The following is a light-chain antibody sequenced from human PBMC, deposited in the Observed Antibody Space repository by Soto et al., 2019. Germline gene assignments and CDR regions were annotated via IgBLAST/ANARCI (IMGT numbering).Light chain of an antibody. CDR3: AAWDDSLKGYV. Sequence: QSVLTQPPSASGTPGQRVTISCSGSNSNIGSNPVHWYQQFPGTAPKVLIYSNYQRPSGVPDRFSGSKSGTSASLAISGLQSEDEADYYCAAWDDSLKGYVFGTGTKLTVL. V-gene: IGLV1-44*01. CDR2: SNY. J-gene: IGLJ1*01. CDR1: NSNIGSNP.